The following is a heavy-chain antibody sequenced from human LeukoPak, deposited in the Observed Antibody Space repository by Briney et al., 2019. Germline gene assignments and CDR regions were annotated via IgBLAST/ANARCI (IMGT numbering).Heavy chain of an antibody. V-gene: IGHV3-9*01. CDR2: ISWNSGSI. Sequence: GRSLRLSCAASGFTFDDYAMHWVRQAPGKGLEWVSGISWNSGSIGYADSVKGRFTISRDNAKNSLYLQMNSLRAEDTALYYCAKGPIDYWGQGTLVTVPS. CDR3: AKGPIDY. CDR1: GFTFDDYA. J-gene: IGHJ4*02.